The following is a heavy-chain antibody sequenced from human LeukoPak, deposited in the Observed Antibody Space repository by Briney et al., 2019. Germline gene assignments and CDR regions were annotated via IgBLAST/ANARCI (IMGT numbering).Heavy chain of an antibody. Sequence: SETLSLTCAVYGGSFSAYYWSWIRQPPGKGLEWIGEINHGGSTNYNPSLKSRVTFSVDTSKNQFSLKLSSVTAADTAVYYCARGSPPDYCSSTSCYDDYWGQGTLVTVSS. J-gene: IGHJ4*02. CDR1: GGSFSAYY. CDR2: INHGGST. D-gene: IGHD2-2*01. V-gene: IGHV4-34*01. CDR3: ARGSPPDYCSSTSCYDDY.